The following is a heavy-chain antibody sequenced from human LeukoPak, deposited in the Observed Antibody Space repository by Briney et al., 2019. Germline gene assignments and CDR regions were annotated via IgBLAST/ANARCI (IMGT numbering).Heavy chain of an antibody. J-gene: IGHJ3*02. Sequence: ASVKISCKVSGYTFTDYYMHWVRQAPGQGLEWMGRINPNSGGTNYAQKFQGRVTMTRDTSISTAYMELSRLRSDDTAVYYCARGRRIYPPSHDAFDIWGQGTMVTVSS. CDR2: INPNSGGT. D-gene: IGHD2-15*01. CDR3: ARGRRIYPPSHDAFDI. V-gene: IGHV1-2*06. CDR1: GYTFTDYY.